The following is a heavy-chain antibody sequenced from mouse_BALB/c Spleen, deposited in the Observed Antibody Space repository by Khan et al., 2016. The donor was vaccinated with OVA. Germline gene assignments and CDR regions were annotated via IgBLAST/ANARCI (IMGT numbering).Heavy chain of an antibody. J-gene: IGHJ3*01. V-gene: IGHV9-1*02. CDR3: ARESSNQGFAY. CDR1: GYTFTNYG. D-gene: IGHD1-1*01. Sequence: QIQLVQSGPELKKPGETVKISCKASGYTFTNYGLNWVKQAPGKGLKWMGWINTYTGAPTSADDFKERLAFSLDTSASTAYLQINNLKNEDMATYVCARESSNQGFAYWGQGTLVTVSA. CDR2: INTYTGAP.